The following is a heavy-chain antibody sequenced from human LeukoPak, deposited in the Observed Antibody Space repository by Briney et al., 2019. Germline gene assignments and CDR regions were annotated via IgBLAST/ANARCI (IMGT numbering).Heavy chain of an antibody. Sequence: PSETLSLTCTVSGGSISSYYWSWLRQPPGQGLVWIGYIYTSGRNKYNPPHKSGGTISADTSKNQFSLKLSSVTAADTAVYYCARLPAAPGWFDPWGQGTLVTVSS. CDR1: GGSISSYY. V-gene: IGHV4-4*08. CDR2: IYTSGRN. D-gene: IGHD2-2*01. CDR3: ARLPAAPGWFDP. J-gene: IGHJ5*02.